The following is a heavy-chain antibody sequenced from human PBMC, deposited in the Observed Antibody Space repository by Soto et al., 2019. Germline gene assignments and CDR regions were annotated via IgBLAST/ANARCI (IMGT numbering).Heavy chain of an antibody. CDR3: VREFRWLRYRQFDY. V-gene: IGHV4-31*03. J-gene: IGHJ4*02. CDR1: GGSISSGGYY. D-gene: IGHD5-12*01. CDR2: IYYSGST. Sequence: SSETLSLTCTVSGGSISSGGYYWSWIRQHPGKGLEWIGYIYYSGSTYYNPSLKSRVTISVDTSKNQFSLKLSSVTAADTAVYYCVREFRWLRYRQFDYWGQGTLXTVSS.